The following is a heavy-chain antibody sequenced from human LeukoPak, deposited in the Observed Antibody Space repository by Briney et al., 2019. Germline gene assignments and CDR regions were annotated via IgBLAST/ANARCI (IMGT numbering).Heavy chain of an antibody. CDR3: AKGPWSGFDY. CDR2: ISGSGGST. D-gene: IGHD3-3*01. Sequence: PGGSLRLSCAASAFTFSNYAMSWVRQAPGKGLEWVSAISGSGGSTYYADSVKGRFTISRDNSKNTLYLQVNSLRAEDTAVYYCAKGPWSGFDYWGQGTLVTVPS. J-gene: IGHJ4*02. CDR1: AFTFSNYA. V-gene: IGHV3-23*01.